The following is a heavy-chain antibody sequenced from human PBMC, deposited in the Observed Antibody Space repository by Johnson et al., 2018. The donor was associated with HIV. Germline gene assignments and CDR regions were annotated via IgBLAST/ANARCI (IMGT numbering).Heavy chain of an antibody. D-gene: IGHD1-26*01. CDR3: ARALGATYAFDI. V-gene: IGHV3-66*01. CDR2: IYSGGST. CDR1: GFSVSNNY. Sequence: EVQLVESGGGLVQPGGSLRLSCGASGFSVSNNYMNWVRQAPGKGLEWVSVIYSGGSTYYADSVRGRFTISRDNSRNTLYLQMNSLRAGDTAVYYCARALGATYAFDIWGQGTMVTVSS. J-gene: IGHJ3*02.